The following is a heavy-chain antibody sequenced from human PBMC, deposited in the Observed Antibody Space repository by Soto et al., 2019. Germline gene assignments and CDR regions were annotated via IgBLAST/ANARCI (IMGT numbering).Heavy chain of an antibody. CDR3: ARAFSGHGWFDP. CDR2: IYYSGST. Sequence: SETLSLTCTVSSDSISSYYWSWIRQPPGKRLEWIGYIYYSGSTNYNPSLKSRVTISVDTSKNQFSLKLSSVTAADTAVYYCARAFSGHGWFDPWGQGTLVTVSS. D-gene: IGHD2-15*01. V-gene: IGHV4-59*01. J-gene: IGHJ5*02. CDR1: SDSISSYY.